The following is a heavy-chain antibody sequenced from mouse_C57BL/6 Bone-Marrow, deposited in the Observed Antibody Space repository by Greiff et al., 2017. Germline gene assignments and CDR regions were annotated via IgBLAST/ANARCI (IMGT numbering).Heavy chain of an antibody. CDR2: IAPSDSYP. V-gene: IGHV1-69*01. Sequence: QVQLQQPGAELVMPGASVKLSCKASGYTFTSYWMHWVKQRPGQGLEWIGEIAPSDSYPNYNQKVKGKSTLTVDNSSSTAYMQISSLTSEDSAVYYWARDYGSSYNWYFDVWGTGTTVTVSS. D-gene: IGHD1-1*01. J-gene: IGHJ1*03. CDR3: ARDYGSSYNWYFDV. CDR1: GYTFTSYW.